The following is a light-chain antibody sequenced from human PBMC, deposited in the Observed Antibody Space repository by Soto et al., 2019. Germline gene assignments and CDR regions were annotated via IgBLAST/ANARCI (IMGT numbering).Light chain of an antibody. CDR3: QSYDSSLSAWV. CDR1: SSNIGAGYD. CDR2: GNT. Sequence: QSVLTQPPSVSGAPGQRVTISCTASSSNIGAGYDVHWYQQLPGTAPKLLIYGNTNRPSGVPDRFSGSKSGTSASLAITGLQAEDEADYYCQSYDSSLSAWVFGGGTQLT. V-gene: IGLV1-40*01. J-gene: IGLJ3*02.